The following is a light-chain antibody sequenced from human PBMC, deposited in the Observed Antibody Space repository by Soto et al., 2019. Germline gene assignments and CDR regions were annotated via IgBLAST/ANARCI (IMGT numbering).Light chain of an antibody. CDR3: HQYASSQWT. Sequence: EIVLTQSPVTLSLSPGERATLSCRASQSVSNNYLAWYQQRPGQAPRLLIYDASNRATGIPDRFGGSGSGTDFTLTISRLGPEDFAVYYCHQYASSQWTFGQGTKVDIK. J-gene: IGKJ1*01. CDR2: DAS. V-gene: IGKV3-20*01. CDR1: QSVSNNY.